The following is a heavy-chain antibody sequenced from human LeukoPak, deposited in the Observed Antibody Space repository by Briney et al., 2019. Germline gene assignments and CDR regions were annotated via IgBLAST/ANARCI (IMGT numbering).Heavy chain of an antibody. J-gene: IGHJ4*02. CDR3: ARAVKMATDRTNPFGY. CDR2: INPSGGST. CDR1: GYTFTGYY. D-gene: IGHD5-24*01. V-gene: IGHV1-46*01. Sequence: GASVKVSCKASGYTFTGYYMHWVRQAPGQGLEWMGIINPSGGSTSYAQKFQGRVTMTRDTSTSTVYMELSSLRSEDTAVYYCARAVKMATDRTNPFGYWGQGTLVTVSS.